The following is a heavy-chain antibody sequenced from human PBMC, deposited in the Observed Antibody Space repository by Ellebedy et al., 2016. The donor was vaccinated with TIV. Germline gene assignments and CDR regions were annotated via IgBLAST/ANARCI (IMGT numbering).Heavy chain of an antibody. CDR3: AKDRGNYGGAPYNGMDV. Sequence: GGSLRLSCAASGFTFSSYSMNWVRQAPGKGLEWVAFIRFDGNNAYYADSVKGRFTISRDNFKNTLYLQMNSLRTEDTAVHYCAKDRGNYGGAPYNGMDVWGQGTTVIVSS. CDR2: IRFDGNNA. V-gene: IGHV3-30*02. D-gene: IGHD3-10*01. J-gene: IGHJ6*02. CDR1: GFTFSSYS.